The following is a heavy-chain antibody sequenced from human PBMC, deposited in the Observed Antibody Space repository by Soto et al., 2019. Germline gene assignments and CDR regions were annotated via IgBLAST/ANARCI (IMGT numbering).Heavy chain of an antibody. CDR2: IKSKTDGGTT. D-gene: IGHD6-13*01. J-gene: IGHJ4*01. Sequence: GGSLKLSCAASGFTFSNAWMSWVRQAPGKGLEWVGRIKSKTDGGTTDYAAPVKGRCTISRDDSKNTLYLQMNSLKTEDTAVYYCTTDRYSSSPPFDYWGDGTLVTVSA. CDR3: TTDRYSSSPPFDY. CDR1: GFTFSNAW. V-gene: IGHV3-15*01.